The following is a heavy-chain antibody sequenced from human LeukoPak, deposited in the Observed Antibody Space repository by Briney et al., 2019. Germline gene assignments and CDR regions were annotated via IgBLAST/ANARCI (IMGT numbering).Heavy chain of an antibody. CDR2: IKQDGSEK. CDR3: ARCLEWLLFFDY. V-gene: IGHV3-7*01. J-gene: IGHJ4*02. D-gene: IGHD3-3*01. CDR1: GFTFSRYW. Sequence: GGSLRLSCAASGFTFSRYWMSWVRQAPGKGLEWVANIKQDGSEKYYVDSVKGRFTISRDNAKNSLYLQMNSLRAEDTAVYYCARCLEWLLFFDYWGQGTLVTVSS.